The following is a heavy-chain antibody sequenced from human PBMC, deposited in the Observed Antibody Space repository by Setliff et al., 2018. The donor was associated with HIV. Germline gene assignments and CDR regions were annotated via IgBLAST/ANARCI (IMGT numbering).Heavy chain of an antibody. J-gene: IGHJ3*02. D-gene: IGHD2-15*01. CDR3: AKVGGTAAFDI. CDR1: GFTFSNAW. V-gene: IGHV3-15*01. CDR2: LKSNAEGGTA. Sequence: GGSLRLSCAGSGFTFSNAWMSWIRQAPGKGLEWVARLKSNAEGGTADYAAPVRRRFTTSRDDSKNTLYLLMNSLRAEDTAVYYCAKVGGTAAFDIWGQGTMVTVSS.